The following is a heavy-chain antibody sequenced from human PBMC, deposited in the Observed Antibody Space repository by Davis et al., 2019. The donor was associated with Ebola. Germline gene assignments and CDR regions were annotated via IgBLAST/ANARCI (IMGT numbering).Heavy chain of an antibody. D-gene: IGHD6-19*01. Sequence: PGGSLRLSCSASGFIFSSYVMSWVRLAPGKGLEWVSTFGTSTDTYYADSVKGRFTISRDNSKNTLYLQMNSLRVDDTAVYYCAKGGSGWPSDYSYGLGVWGKGTTVTVSS. V-gene: IGHV3-23*01. CDR1: GFIFSSYV. CDR2: FGTSTDT. J-gene: IGHJ6*04. CDR3: AKGGSGWPSDYSYGLGV.